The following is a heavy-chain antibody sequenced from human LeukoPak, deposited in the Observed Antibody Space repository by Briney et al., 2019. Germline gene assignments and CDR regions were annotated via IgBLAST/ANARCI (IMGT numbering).Heavy chain of an antibody. CDR3: ARVKKQWLVRYYFDY. D-gene: IGHD6-19*01. CDR2: INHSVST. CDR1: GGSFSGYY. Sequence: SETLSLTCAVYGGSFSGYYWSCIRQPPGEGLEWIGVINHSVSTNYNPSLKSRVTISVDTSKNQFSLKLSSVTDADTAVYYCARVKKQWLVRYYFDYWGQGTLVTVSS. V-gene: IGHV4-34*01. J-gene: IGHJ4*02.